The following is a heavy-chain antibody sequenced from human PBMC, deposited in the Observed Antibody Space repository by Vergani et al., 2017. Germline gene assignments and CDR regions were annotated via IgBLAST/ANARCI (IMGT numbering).Heavy chain of an antibody. CDR2: ISYDGSKT. D-gene: IGHD3-16*01. CDR1: GFKFSQFG. Sequence: QVQLVESGGGVVQPGTSLRLFCEASGFKFSQFGMHWVRQGPGKGLEWAAFISYDGSKTQYADSEKGRVTISRDNSKNTVGLEMSSLRVDDTVTYYCARDVWDCSGISCFLRAGEFYYMDVWGQGTTVTVSS. V-gene: IGHV3-33*05. CDR3: ARDVWDCSGISCFLRAGEFYYMDV. J-gene: IGHJ6*03.